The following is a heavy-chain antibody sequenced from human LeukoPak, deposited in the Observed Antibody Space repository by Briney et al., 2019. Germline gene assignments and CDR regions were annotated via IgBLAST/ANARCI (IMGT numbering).Heavy chain of an antibody. CDR2: IIPIFGTA. Sequence: SVKVSCKASGYTFTSYGISWVRQAPGQGLEWMGGIIPIFGTANYAQKFQGRVTITADESTSTAYMELSSLRSEDTAVYYCASDTYYYDSSGYYYREYAFDIWGQGTMVTVSS. V-gene: IGHV1-69*13. J-gene: IGHJ3*02. D-gene: IGHD3-22*01. CDR3: ASDTYYYDSSGYYYREYAFDI. CDR1: GYTFTSYG.